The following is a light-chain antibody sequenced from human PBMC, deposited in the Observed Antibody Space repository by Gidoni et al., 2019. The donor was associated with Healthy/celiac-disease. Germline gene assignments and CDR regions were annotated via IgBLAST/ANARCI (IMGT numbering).Light chain of an antibody. CDR3: KQSYSNLYLT. J-gene: IGKJ4*01. CDR1: QSISSY. CDR2: AAS. Sequence: DIQMTQSPSSLSASVGDRVTITCRASQSISSYLNWYQQKPGKAPKLLIYAASSLQSGVPSRFSGSGSGTDFTLTISSLQPEDFATYYCKQSYSNLYLTFGGGTKVEIK. V-gene: IGKV1-39*01.